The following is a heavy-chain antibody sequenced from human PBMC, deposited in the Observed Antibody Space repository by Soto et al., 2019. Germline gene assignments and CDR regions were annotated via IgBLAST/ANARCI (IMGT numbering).Heavy chain of an antibody. J-gene: IGHJ4*02. D-gene: IGHD2-15*01. V-gene: IGHV4-30-2*01. CDR3: ARGEVVALGY. Sequence: QVQLQESGPGLVKASQTLSLICSVSGESISSGGYYWSWIRQPPGKGLEWIGYIYHSGSTYYNPSLKSRVTILVDRSKNQFSLKLSSVTAADTAVYYCARGEVVALGYWGQGTLVTVSS. CDR2: IYHSGST. CDR1: GESISSGGYY.